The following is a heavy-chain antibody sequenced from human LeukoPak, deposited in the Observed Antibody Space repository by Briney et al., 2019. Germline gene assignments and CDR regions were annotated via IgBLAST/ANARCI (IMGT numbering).Heavy chain of an antibody. Sequence: GGSLRLSCAASAFTFSSYAMSWVRQAPGKGLEWVSAITGSGGNTYYADSVKGRFTISRDNSKNTLYLQMNSLRAEDTAVYYCAKDESAMVWALGYWGQGTLVTVSS. CDR2: ITGSGGNT. CDR3: AKDESAMVWALGY. D-gene: IGHD5-18*01. J-gene: IGHJ4*02. CDR1: AFTFSSYA. V-gene: IGHV3-23*01.